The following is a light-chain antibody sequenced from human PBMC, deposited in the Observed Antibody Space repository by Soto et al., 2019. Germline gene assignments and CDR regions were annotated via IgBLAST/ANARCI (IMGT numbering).Light chain of an antibody. CDR1: QSFRSSA. CDR2: GDS. Sequence: EIVLAQSPDALSLSPGGSATLSCRASQSFRSSALAWYQQKPGQVPRLLIYGDSSRATGIPDRFSGSGSGADFTLTISRLEPEDFAVYYCQQFGNPPYTFGQGTKLEIK. V-gene: IGKV3-20*01. CDR3: QQFGNPPYT. J-gene: IGKJ2*01.